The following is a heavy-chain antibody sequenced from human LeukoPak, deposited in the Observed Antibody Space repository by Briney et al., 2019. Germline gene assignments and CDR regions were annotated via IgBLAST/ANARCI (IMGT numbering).Heavy chain of an antibody. D-gene: IGHD3-10*01. CDR1: GGSFSGYY. CDR2: INHSGST. CDR3: ARVVYYGSGSYFDY. V-gene: IGHV4-34*01. Sequence: SETLSLTCAVYGGSFSGYYWSWIRQPPGKGLEWIGEINHSGSTNYNPSLKSRVTISVDKSKNQFSLKLSSVTAADTAVYYCARVVYYGSGSYFDYWGQGTLVTVSS. J-gene: IGHJ4*02.